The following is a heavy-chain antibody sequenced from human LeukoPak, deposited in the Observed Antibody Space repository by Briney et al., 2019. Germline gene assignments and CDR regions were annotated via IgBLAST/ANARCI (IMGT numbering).Heavy chain of an antibody. CDR3: ARDRSRYFDF. Sequence: ASVKVSCKTSGYTFTGYYMHWVRQAPGQGLEWMGWINPNRGGTNYAQNFQGRVTVTRDTSISTVYMELTGLRSDDTAVYFCARDRSRYFDFWGQGTLVTVSS. CDR1: GYTFTGYY. J-gene: IGHJ4*02. V-gene: IGHV1-2*02. CDR2: INPNRGGT.